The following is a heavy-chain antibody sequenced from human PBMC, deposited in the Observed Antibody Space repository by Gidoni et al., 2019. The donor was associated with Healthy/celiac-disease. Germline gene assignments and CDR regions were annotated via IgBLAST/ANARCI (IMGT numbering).Heavy chain of an antibody. D-gene: IGHD6-13*01. CDR1: GGTFSSYT. Sequence: QVQLVQSGAEVKKPGSSVKVSCKASGGTFSSYTISWVRQAPGQGLEWMGRIIPILGIANYAQKFQGRVTITADKSTSTAYMELSSLRSEDTAVYYCARGGWSSWYGREYFQHWGQGTLVTVSS. CDR3: ARGGWSSWYGREYFQH. V-gene: IGHV1-69*02. CDR2: IIPILGIA. J-gene: IGHJ1*01.